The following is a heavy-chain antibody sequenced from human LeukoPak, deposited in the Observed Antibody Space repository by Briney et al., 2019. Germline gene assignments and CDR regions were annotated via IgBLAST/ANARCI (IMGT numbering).Heavy chain of an antibody. CDR2: IIPIFGTA. Sequence: ASVKVSCKASGGTFSSYAISWVRQAPGQGLEWMGGIIPIFGTANYAQKFQGRVTITTDESTSTAYMELSSLRSEDTAVYYCARNGPHYYDQSGYLDSWGQGTLVTVSS. CDR3: ARNGPHYYDQSGYLDS. V-gene: IGHV1-69*05. D-gene: IGHD3-22*01. J-gene: IGHJ4*02. CDR1: GGTFSSYA.